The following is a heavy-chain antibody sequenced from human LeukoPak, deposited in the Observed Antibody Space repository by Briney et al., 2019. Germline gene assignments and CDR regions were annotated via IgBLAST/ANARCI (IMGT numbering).Heavy chain of an antibody. CDR1: GGSISDYY. CDR2: IYTGGST. CDR3: SGGAYAPGYFVY. J-gene: IGHJ4*02. D-gene: IGHD2-2*01. Sequence: SETLSLTCTVSGGSISDYYRSWIRQPPRERLEWIGRIYTGGSTTYNPSPKSGVTISVNTSTNQFSLRLSSVSAADTAPYYYSGGAYAPGYFVYCVEGTLVTVSS. V-gene: IGHV4-4*07.